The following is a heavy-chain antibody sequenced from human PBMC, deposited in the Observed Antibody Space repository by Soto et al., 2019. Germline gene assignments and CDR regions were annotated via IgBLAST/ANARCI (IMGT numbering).Heavy chain of an antibody. J-gene: IGHJ5*02. Sequence: QLQLQGSGPGLVKPSETLSLTCTVSGGSINSGDYCCAWIRQSPGKGLEWIGSIHSSGRTYDSPSLKSRVTMSLDTANHQCSLRLSSVTASDTAVYYCARQVTPSQGVPGLQWFDPWGQGSLVIVSS. V-gene: IGHV4-39*01. CDR2: IHSSGRT. CDR3: ARQVTPSQGVPGLQWFDP. D-gene: IGHD3-10*01. CDR1: GGSINSGDYC.